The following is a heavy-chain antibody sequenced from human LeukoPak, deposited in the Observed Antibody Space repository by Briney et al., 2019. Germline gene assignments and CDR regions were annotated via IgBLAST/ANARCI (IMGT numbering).Heavy chain of an antibody. CDR2: IHHSGDT. J-gene: IGHJ5*02. V-gene: IGHV4-39*07. Sequence: SETLSLTCSVSGDSISSSGYYWDWIRQPPGKGLEWIGSIHHSGDTNYNPSLKSRVTISADMSKNQFSLKLSSVTAADTAVYYCARRYEHYPYSSSWDEGWFDPWGQGTLVTVSS. D-gene: IGHD6-13*01. CDR1: GDSISSSGYY. CDR3: ARRYEHYPYSSSWDEGWFDP.